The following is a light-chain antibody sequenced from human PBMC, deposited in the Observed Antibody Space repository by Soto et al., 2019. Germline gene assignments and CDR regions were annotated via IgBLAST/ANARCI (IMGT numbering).Light chain of an antibody. CDR2: GAS. J-gene: IGKJ4*01. Sequence: ENVLTQSPCTLSLSAGERATLSCRASQTVRSRFLAWYQQKPGQAPRLLIYGASSRATDIPDRFSGSGSGTDFTLTISRLETEDFAVYYCHQYGSSPLTFGGGTKVDIK. V-gene: IGKV3-20*01. CDR1: QTVRSRF. CDR3: HQYGSSPLT.